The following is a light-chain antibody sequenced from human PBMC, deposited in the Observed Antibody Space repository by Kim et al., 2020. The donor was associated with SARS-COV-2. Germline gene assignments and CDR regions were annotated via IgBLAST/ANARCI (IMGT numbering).Light chain of an antibody. CDR2: RNT. CDR1: SSNIGAGYD. J-gene: IGLJ3*02. Sequence: QRVTIACAGSSSNIGAGYDVHWYQHLPGTAPKLLIFRNTNRPSGVPDRFSGSKSDTSASLAITGLQAEDEADYFCQSYDSSLNVWVFGGGTKLTVL. V-gene: IGLV1-40*01. CDR3: QSYDSSLNVWV.